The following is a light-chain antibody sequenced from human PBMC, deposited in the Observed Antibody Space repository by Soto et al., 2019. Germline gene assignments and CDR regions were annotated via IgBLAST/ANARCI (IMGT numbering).Light chain of an antibody. CDR3: QQRSNWPPSLT. V-gene: IGKV3-11*01. CDR1: QSVSSY. CDR2: DAS. Sequence: IVLTQSPATLSLSPGERATLSCRASQSVSSYLAWYQQQPGQAPRLLIYDASNRATGIPARFSGSGSGTDFTLTISSLEPEDFAVYYCQQRSNWPPSLTFGGGTKVEIK. J-gene: IGKJ4*01.